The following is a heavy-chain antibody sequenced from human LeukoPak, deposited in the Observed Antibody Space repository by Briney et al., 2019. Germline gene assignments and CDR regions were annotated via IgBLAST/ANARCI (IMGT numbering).Heavy chain of an antibody. J-gene: IGHJ4*02. CDR3: AKDPDYYGSGSYYNLDYFDY. V-gene: IGHV3-23*01. D-gene: IGHD3-10*01. Sequence: GGSLRLSCAASGFTFSSYAMSWVRQAPGKGLEWVSAISGSGGSTYYADSVKGRFTISRDNSKNTLYLQMNSPRAEDTAVYYCAKDPDYYGSGSYYNLDYFDYWGQGTLVTVSS. CDR2: ISGSGGST. CDR1: GFTFSSYA.